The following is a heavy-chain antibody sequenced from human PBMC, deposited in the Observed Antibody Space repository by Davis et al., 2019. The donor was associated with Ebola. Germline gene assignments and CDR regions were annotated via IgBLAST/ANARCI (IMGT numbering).Heavy chain of an antibody. CDR1: VYTFIGHY. J-gene: IGHJ6*02. D-gene: IGHD1-1*01. Sequence: ASVTVSCKASVYTFIGHYMHWVRQAPAQGLEWMGWINPHSGGPKHAQNFQGRVTMTRDTSISTAYMDLSSLGSDDTAVYFCARASPTEYNVWSRNPHYHYFAMDVWGQGTTVTVSS. CDR2: INPHSGGP. V-gene: IGHV1-2*02. CDR3: ARASPTEYNVWSRNPHYHYFAMDV.